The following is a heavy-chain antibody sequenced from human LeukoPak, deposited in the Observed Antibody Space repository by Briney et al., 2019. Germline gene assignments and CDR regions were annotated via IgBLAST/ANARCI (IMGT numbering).Heavy chain of an antibody. D-gene: IGHD2-21*01. V-gene: IGHV4-61*02. CDR1: GGSISSGSYY. Sequence: SETLSLTCTVSGGSISSGSYYWRWVRQPAGKGLEWIGRIYTSGSTNYNPSLKSRITISVDTAKNQFSLQLNSVTPEDTAVYYCARAIADYYYYYYYMDVWGKGTTVTISS. J-gene: IGHJ6*03. CDR2: IYTSGST. CDR3: ARAIADYYYYYYYMDV.